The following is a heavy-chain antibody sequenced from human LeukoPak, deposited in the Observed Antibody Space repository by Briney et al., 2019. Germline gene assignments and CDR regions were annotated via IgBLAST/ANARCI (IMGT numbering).Heavy chain of an antibody. CDR1: GFTFSSYA. V-gene: IGHV3-23*01. CDR2: ITGSGEST. Sequence: GGSLRLSCAASGFTFSSYAMSWVRQAPGKGLERVATITGSGESTYYADSVKGRFTISRDSSKNTLCLQMNSLRAEDTAVYYCAKGTSASGTYYSAWNYWGQGTLVTVSS. J-gene: IGHJ4*02. CDR3: AKGTSASGTYYSAWNY. D-gene: IGHD3-10*01.